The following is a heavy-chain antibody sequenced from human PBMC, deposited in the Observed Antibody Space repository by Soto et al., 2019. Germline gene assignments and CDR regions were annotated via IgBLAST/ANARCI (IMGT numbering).Heavy chain of an antibody. CDR3: ARAPRGNYGYRSQFAY. V-gene: IGHV4-39*01. CDR1: GGSVSSSSCY. J-gene: IGHJ4*02. Sequence: SETLSLTCTVSGGSVSSSSCYWGWIRQPPGKGLEWIGSIYYSGSTYYNPSLKSRVTISVDTSKNQFSLKLSSVTAADTAVYYCARAPRGNYGYRSQFAYRGQGTLVTVSS. D-gene: IGHD3-10*01. CDR2: IYYSGST.